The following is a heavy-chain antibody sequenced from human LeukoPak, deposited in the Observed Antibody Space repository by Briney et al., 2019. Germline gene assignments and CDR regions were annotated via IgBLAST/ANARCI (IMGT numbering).Heavy chain of an antibody. V-gene: IGHV3-23*01. CDR1: GFTFSSYA. Sequence: GGSLRLSCAASGFTFSSYAVSWVRQAPGKGLEWVSAISGSGGSTYYADSVKGRFTISRDNSKNTLYLQMNSLRAEDTAVYYCAKDLFAITIALNWFDPWGQGTLVTVSS. CDR3: AKDLFAITIALNWFDP. D-gene: IGHD3-3*01. CDR2: ISGSGGST. J-gene: IGHJ5*02.